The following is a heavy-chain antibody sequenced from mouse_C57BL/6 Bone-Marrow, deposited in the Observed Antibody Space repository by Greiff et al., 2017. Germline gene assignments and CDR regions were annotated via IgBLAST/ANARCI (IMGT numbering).Heavy chain of an antibody. D-gene: IGHD1-1*02. CDR3: ARVCGCYAMDD. CDR1: GFTFSDYG. V-gene: IGHV5-17*01. J-gene: IGHJ4*01. Sequence: EVKLMESGGGLVKPGGSLKLSCAASGFTFSDYGMHWVRQAPEKGLEWVAYISSGSSTIYYADTVKGRFTFSRDNAKNTLFLQLTSLRSEDTAMYYCARVCGCYAMDDWGQGTSVTVSS. CDR2: ISSGSSTI.